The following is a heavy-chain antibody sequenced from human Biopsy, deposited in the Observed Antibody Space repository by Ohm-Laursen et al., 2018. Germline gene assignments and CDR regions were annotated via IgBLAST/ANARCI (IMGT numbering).Heavy chain of an antibody. CDR2: MHHSGPT. Sequence: SQTLSLTCTVSGDSISSDYYWTWIRQVPGEGLEWIAYMHHSGPTYTYYNPSLKSRVAISVEVSKNRFSLKVSSVTAADTAVYFCTRKPNSLYYFDHWGQGTLVTVSS. D-gene: IGHD1-14*01. CDR1: GDSISSDYY. V-gene: IGHV4-31*03. J-gene: IGHJ4*02. CDR3: TRKPNSLYYFDH.